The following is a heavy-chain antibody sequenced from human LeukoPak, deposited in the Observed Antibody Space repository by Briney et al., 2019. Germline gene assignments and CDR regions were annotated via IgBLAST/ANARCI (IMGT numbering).Heavy chain of an antibody. CDR3: ARGPNPIAAAAYYFDY. V-gene: IGHV1-46*01. D-gene: IGHD6-13*01. CDR1: GYTFTTYY. CDR2: INPSGGST. Sequence: ASVKVSCKASGYTFTTYYMHWVRQAPGQGLEWMGIINPSGGSTSYAQRFQGRVTMTRDTSTSTVYMELSSLRSEDTAVYYCARGPNPIAAAAYYFDYWGQGTLVTVSS. J-gene: IGHJ4*02.